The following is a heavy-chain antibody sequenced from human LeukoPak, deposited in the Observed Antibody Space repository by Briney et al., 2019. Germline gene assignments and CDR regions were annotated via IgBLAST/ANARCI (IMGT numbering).Heavy chain of an antibody. Sequence: PSETLSLTCAVYGGSFSGYYWSWIRHPPGKGLEWIGEINHSGSTNYNPSLKSRVTISVDTSKNQFSLKLSSVTAADTAVYYCARVWDYDFWSGYYTFDYWGQGTLVTVSS. D-gene: IGHD3-3*01. CDR2: INHSGST. V-gene: IGHV4-34*01. CDR3: ARVWDYDFWSGYYTFDY. CDR1: GGSFSGYY. J-gene: IGHJ4*02.